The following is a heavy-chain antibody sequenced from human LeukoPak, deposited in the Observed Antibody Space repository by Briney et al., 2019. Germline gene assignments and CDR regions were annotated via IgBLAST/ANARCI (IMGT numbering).Heavy chain of an antibody. CDR2: IKQDGSEK. CDR1: GFTFSSYW. J-gene: IGHJ4*02. D-gene: IGHD3-22*01. Sequence: GGSLRLSCAASGFTFSSYWMSWVRQAPGKGMEWVANIKQDGSEKYYVDSVKGRFTISRDNAKNSLYLQMNSLRVEDTAVYYCARDSNHYYYDSSGLDYWGQGTLVTVSS. V-gene: IGHV3-7*01. CDR3: ARDSNHYYYDSSGLDY.